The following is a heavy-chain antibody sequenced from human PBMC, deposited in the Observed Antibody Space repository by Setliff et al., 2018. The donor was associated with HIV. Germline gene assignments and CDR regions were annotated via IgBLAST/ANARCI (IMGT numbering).Heavy chain of an antibody. J-gene: IGHJ4*02. V-gene: IGHV2-5*02. CDR3: AHSLYCSSSNCSGLLFDY. D-gene: IGHD2-2*01. Sequence: SGPTLVNPTQTLTLTCAFSGFSLTTSAVGVGWIRQPPGKALEWLALIYWDDDKRYRSSLKSRLTITKDTSKNQVVLTMTNMDPVDTATYYCAHSLYCSSSNCSGLLFDYWGQGTLVTVAS. CDR2: IYWDDDK. CDR1: GFSLTTSAVG.